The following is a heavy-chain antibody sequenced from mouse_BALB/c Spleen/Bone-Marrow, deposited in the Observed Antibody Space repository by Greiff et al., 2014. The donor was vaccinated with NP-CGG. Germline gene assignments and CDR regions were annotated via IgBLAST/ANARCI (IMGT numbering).Heavy chain of an antibody. CDR1: GYTFTDYA. CDR3: ARGGTGPFPY. CDR2: ITTYSANA. Sequence: QVQLQQSGPELARPGESVKISCKGSGYTFTDYAMHWVKQSHAKSLEWIGVITTYSANAKYNQKFKGKATMTVDKSSSTAYLELARLTSEDSDIYYCARGGTGPFPYWGQGTLVPVCA. J-gene: IGHJ3*01. V-gene: IGHV1-67*01. D-gene: IGHD3-3*01.